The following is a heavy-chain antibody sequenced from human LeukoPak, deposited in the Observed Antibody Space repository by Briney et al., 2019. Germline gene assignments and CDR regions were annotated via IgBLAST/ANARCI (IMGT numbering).Heavy chain of an antibody. CDR2: IYTGGST. D-gene: IGHD2-8*01. CDR3: ARPSGVRGYFDY. J-gene: IGHJ4*02. V-gene: IGHV4-61*02. CDR1: GGSISSGSYY. Sequence: SETLSLTCTVSGGSISSGSYYWSWIRQPAGKGLEWIGRIYTGGSTNYNPSLKSRVTISVDTSKNQFSLKLSSVTAADTAVYYCARPSGVRGYFDYWGQGTLVTVSS.